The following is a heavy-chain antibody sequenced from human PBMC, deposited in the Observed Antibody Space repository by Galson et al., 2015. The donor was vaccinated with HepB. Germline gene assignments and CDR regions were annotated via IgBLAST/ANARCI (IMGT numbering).Heavy chain of an antibody. V-gene: IGHV3-48*02. CDR2: ISSGSSTV. CDR1: GFTFSDYS. D-gene: IGHD3-9*01. CDR3: ARDRVPGYYKRYDHYGMDV. Sequence: SLRLSCAASGFTFSDYSMNWVRQAPGKGLEWVSYISSGSSTVHYVDSVKGRFTISRDNAKNSLYLQRNSLRDEDTAVYYCARDRVPGYYKRYDHYGMDVWGHGTTVTFSS. J-gene: IGHJ6*02.